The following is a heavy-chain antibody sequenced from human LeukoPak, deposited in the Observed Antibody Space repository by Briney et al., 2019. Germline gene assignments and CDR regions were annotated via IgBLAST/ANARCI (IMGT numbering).Heavy chain of an antibody. CDR1: GFTFSSYW. V-gene: IGHV3-7*01. J-gene: IGHJ4*02. CDR2: IKQDGSEK. Sequence: GGSLRLSCAASGFTFSSYWMSWVRQAPGKGLEWVANIKQDGSEKYYVDSVKGRFTISRDNARNSLYVQMNSLRPEDTAVHYCARSHTATDFPLNDYWGQGTLVTVSS. CDR3: ARSHTATDFPLNDY. D-gene: IGHD1-14*01.